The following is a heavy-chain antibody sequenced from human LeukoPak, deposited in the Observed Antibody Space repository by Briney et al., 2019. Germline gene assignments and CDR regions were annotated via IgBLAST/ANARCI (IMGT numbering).Heavy chain of an antibody. CDR3: ARGSILGASGGLRAHDY. CDR2: INPNSGDT. CDR1: GYTFTDYY. J-gene: IGHJ4*02. Sequence: ASVKVSCKTSGYTFTDYYMHWVRQAPGQGLEWIGWINPNSGDTSYLQKFQGRVTMTRDTSISTAYMEVNGLRSDDTAVYYCARGSILGASGGLRAHDYWGQGTLVTVSS. V-gene: IGHV1-2*02. D-gene: IGHD3-10*01.